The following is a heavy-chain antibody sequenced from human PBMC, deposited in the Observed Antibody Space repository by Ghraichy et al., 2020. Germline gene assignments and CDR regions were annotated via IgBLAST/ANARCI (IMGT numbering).Heavy chain of an antibody. CDR2: IYYSGST. J-gene: IGHJ4*02. Sequence: SQTLSLTCTVSGGSISSYYWSWIRQPPGKGLEWIGYIYYSGSTNYNPSLKSRVTISVDTSKNQFSLKLSSVTAADTAVYYCARHKVVSSGQIFDYWGQGTLVTVSS. V-gene: IGHV4-59*01. D-gene: IGHD6-19*01. CDR1: GGSISSYY. CDR3: ARHKVVSSGQIFDY.